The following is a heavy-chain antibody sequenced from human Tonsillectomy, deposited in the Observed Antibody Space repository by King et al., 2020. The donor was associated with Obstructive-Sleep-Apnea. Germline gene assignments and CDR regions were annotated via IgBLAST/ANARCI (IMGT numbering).Heavy chain of an antibody. CDR3: ARSGSDAFDV. J-gene: IGHJ3*01. Sequence: VQLQQWGAGLLKPSETLSLTCAVYGGSFGGFYWHWIRQPPGKGLECIGEINHSGNTDYTPSLKSRVTISLDTSKNQFSLRLNSVTAADTAVYYCARSGSDAFDVWGQGTTATVSS. CDR1: GGSFGGFY. D-gene: IGHD3-3*01. V-gene: IGHV4-34*01. CDR2: INHSGNT.